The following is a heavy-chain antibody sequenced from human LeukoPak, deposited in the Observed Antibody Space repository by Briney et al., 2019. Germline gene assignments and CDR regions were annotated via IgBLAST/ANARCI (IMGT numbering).Heavy chain of an antibody. D-gene: IGHD3-10*01. CDR2: ISGSGDTI. Sequence: GGSLRLSCAASGFTFTTYNMNWVRQAPGKGLEWVSYISGSGDTIYYANSVKGRFTTSRDNAKYSVYLQMNNLRAEDTAVYYCASFPPYMVRTDAFDIWGQGTMVTVSS. J-gene: IGHJ3*02. CDR3: ASFPPYMVRTDAFDI. CDR1: GFTFTTYN. V-gene: IGHV3-48*01.